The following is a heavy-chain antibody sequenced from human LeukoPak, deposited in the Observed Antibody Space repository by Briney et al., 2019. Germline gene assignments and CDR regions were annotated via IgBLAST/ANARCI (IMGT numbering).Heavy chain of an antibody. CDR3: ARSDIWGSYRFLDY. J-gene: IGHJ4*01. CDR2: MLYSGST. CDR1: GASISNFY. V-gene: IGHV4-59*08. D-gene: IGHD3-16*02. Sequence: SETLSLTCTVSGASISNFYWSWIRQALGQGLEWIGYMLYSGSTNQKPSLRSRVTISVDTSKNQVSLKLSSVTAADTAVYYCARSDIWGSYRFLDYWGQGILVTVSS.